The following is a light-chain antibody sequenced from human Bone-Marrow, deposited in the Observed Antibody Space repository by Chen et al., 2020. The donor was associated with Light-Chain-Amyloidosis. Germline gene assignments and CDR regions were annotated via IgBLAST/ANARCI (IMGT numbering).Light chain of an antibody. Sequence: QSVLTQTPSVSGTPGQTVTISCSGGSSNIGPHYVFWYQQLPGAAPKLLIYRNYERPSGVPVLFAGAKSGTLASLDSSGLRSEDEADYYTATWCHSLRAEIFGTGTTVTVL. J-gene: IGLJ1*01. CDR3: ATWCHSLRAEI. V-gene: IGLV1-47*01. CDR2: RNY. CDR1: SSNIGPHY.